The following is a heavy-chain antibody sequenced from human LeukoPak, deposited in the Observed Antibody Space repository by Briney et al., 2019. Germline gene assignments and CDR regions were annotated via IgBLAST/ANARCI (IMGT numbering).Heavy chain of an antibody. J-gene: IGHJ4*02. CDR3: ARAYTMVATFDY. D-gene: IGHD3-10*01. CDR2: INPSGGST. Sequence: ASVKVSCKASGYIFTTYNIHWVRQAPGQGLEWMGIINPSGGSTTYAQKFQGRVTMTRDTSTSTVYMELSSLKSEDTAVYYCARAYTMVATFDYWGQGTLVTVSS. CDR1: GYIFTTYN. V-gene: IGHV1-46*01.